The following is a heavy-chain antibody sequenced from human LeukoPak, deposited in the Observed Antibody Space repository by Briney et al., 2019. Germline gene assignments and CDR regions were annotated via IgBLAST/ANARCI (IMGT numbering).Heavy chain of an antibody. CDR1: GFTFTSYS. CDR3: AKGGKWDVTPFDY. Sequence: GGSLRLSCAASGFTFTSYSMHGVREAPGGGLEGVSTICGGGGSTYYAAPVKGRFTISRDNSKSTLYLQVNSLRAGDTAVYYCAKGGKWDVTPFDYWGQGTLVTVSS. CDR2: ICGGGGST. V-gene: IGHV3-23*01. J-gene: IGHJ4*02. D-gene: IGHD1-26*01.